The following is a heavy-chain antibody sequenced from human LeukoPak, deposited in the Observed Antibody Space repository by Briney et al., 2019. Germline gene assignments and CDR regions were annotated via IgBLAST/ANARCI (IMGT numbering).Heavy chain of an antibody. Sequence: GRSLRLSCVASGFTFSASTMHWVRQAPGKGLEWVAVMSYDGFTKYYADSVKGRFTISRDNSKNTLYLQMSSLRPEDTAVYYCARGKHSLSIDYWGQGTLVTVSS. J-gene: IGHJ4*02. CDR1: GFTFSAST. V-gene: IGHV3-30*04. CDR3: ARGKHSLSIDY. CDR2: MSYDGFTK. D-gene: IGHD2-15*01.